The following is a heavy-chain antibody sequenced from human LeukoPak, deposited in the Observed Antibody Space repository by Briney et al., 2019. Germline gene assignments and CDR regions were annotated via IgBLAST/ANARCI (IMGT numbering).Heavy chain of an antibody. CDR3: ARVGGGLRSHFDY. J-gene: IGHJ4*02. V-gene: IGHV4-31*03. CDR1: GGSISSGGYY. Sequence: ASETLSLTCTVSGGSISSGGYYWSWIRQHPGKGLEWIGYIYYSGSTYYNPSLKSRVTISVDTSKNQFSLKLSSVTVADTAVYYCARVGGGLRSHFDYWGQGTLVTVSS. CDR2: IYYSGST. D-gene: IGHD5-12*01.